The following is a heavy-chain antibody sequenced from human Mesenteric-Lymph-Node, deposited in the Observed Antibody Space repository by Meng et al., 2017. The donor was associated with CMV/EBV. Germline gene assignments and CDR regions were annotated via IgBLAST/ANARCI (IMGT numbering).Heavy chain of an antibody. D-gene: IGHD3-10*01. CDR1: GGTFSSYA. V-gene: IGHV1-69*05. CDR3: ARVRDTGT. Sequence: SVKVSCKASGGTFSSYAISWVRQAPGQGLEWMGGIIPVYGTAVYTQKFQGRVTITTDESTSTAYMELRSLRSEDTAVYYCARVRDTGTWGQGTLVTVSS. J-gene: IGHJ5*02. CDR2: IIPVYGTA.